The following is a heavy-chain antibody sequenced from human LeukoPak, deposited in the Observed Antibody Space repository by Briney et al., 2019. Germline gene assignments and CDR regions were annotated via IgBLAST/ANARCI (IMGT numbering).Heavy chain of an antibody. Sequence: GGSLRLSWAASGXTFSSYSMNWVRQAPGKGLEWVSSISSSSSYIYYADSVKGRFTISRDNAKNSLYLQMNSLRAEDTAVYYCARAGGVYYYGSGSYISGAFDIWGQGTMVTVSS. D-gene: IGHD3-10*01. CDR1: GXTFSSYS. V-gene: IGHV3-21*01. CDR3: ARAGGVYYYGSGSYISGAFDI. J-gene: IGHJ3*02. CDR2: ISSSSSYI.